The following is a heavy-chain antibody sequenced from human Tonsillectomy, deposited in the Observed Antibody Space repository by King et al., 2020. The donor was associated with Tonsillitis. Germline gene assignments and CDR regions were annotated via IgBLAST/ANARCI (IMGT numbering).Heavy chain of an antibody. D-gene: IGHD3-22*01. V-gene: IGHV3-48*03. Sequence: VQLVESGGGLVQPGVSLKLSCAASGFTFSSYEMNWVRQAPGKGLEWVSYITSSGSKIYYADSVKGRFTISRDNAKNTHSLQMNSLRAEDTAVYYCARENSSSGFYYYGMNVWGQGTTVTVSS. J-gene: IGHJ6*02. CDR1: GFTFSSYE. CDR3: ARENSSSGFYYYGMNV. CDR2: ITSSGSKI.